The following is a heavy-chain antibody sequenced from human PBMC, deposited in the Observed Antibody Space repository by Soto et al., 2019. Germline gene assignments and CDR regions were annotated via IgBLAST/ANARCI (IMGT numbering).Heavy chain of an antibody. CDR2: ISGSGGST. J-gene: IGHJ6*02. CDR1: GFTFSSYA. V-gene: IGHV3-23*01. Sequence: GGSLRLSCAASGFTFSSYAMSWVRQAPGKGLEWVSAISGSGGSTYYADSVKGRFTISRDNSKNTLYLQMNSLRAEDTAVYYCAKGANYYDSSGYYLSYYYYYGMDVWGQGTTVTVSS. D-gene: IGHD3-22*01. CDR3: AKGANYYDSSGYYLSYYYYYGMDV.